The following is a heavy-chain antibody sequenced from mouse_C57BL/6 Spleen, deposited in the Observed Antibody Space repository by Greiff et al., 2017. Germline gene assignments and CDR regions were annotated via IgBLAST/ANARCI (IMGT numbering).Heavy chain of an antibody. D-gene: IGHD3-2*02. V-gene: IGHV1-59*01. J-gene: IGHJ2*01. CDR1: GYTFTSYW. CDR3: AKTAQATPFDY. CDR2: IDPSDSYT. Sequence: QVQLQQPGAELVRPGTSVKLSCKASGYTFTSYWMHWVKQRPGQGLEWIGVIDPSDSYTNYNQKFKGKATLTVDTSSSTAYMQLSSLTSEDSAVYYCAKTAQATPFDYWGQGTTRTVSS.